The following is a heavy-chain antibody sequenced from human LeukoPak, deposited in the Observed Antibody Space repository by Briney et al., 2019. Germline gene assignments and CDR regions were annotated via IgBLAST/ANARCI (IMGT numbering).Heavy chain of an antibody. V-gene: IGHV4-39*07. Sequence: SETLSLTCTVSGGSISSSSYYWGWIRQAPGKGLEWIATIYHSGSTYYNPSLQSRVTISVDTSKNQFSLKLSSVTAADTAVYYCATENGFNDYWGQGTLVTVSS. CDR3: ATENGFNDY. CDR2: IYHSGST. J-gene: IGHJ4*02. CDR1: GGSISSSSYY. D-gene: IGHD2-8*01.